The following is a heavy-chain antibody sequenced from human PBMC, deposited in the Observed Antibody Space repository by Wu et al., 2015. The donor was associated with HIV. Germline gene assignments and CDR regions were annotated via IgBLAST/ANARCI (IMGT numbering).Heavy chain of an antibody. V-gene: IGHV1-2*02. Sequence: QVQLVQSGAEVKKPGASVKVSCQASGYTFTDYYIHWVRQAPGQGLEWMGWINPNSGGTNYAQKFQGRVTLTRDTSIGTAYMEMSRMTSDDTAVYYCARSHKWLRLRYEGNFDYWGQGTLITVSS. D-gene: IGHD5-12*01. CDR3: ARSHKWLRLRYEGNFDY. CDR1: GYTFTDYY. J-gene: IGHJ4*02. CDR2: INPNSGGT.